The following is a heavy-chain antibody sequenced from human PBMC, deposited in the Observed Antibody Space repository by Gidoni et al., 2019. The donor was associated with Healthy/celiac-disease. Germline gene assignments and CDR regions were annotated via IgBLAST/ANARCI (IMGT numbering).Heavy chain of an antibody. V-gene: IGHV3-66*01. CDR1: GFTVSSNY. D-gene: IGHD5-18*01. J-gene: IGHJ4*02. CDR2: IYSGGST. CDR3: AREPRMGYSYGSYY. Sequence: EVQLVESGGGLVQPGGSLRTSCAAPGFTVSSNYMSWVRQAPGKGLEWVSVIYSGGSTYYADSVKGRFTISRDNSKNTLYLQMNSLRAEDTAVYYCAREPRMGYSYGSYYWGQGTLVTVSS.